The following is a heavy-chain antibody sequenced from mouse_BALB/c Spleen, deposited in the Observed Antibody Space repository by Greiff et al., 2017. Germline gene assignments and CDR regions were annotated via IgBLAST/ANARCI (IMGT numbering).Heavy chain of an antibody. CDR2: INPYNDGT. D-gene: IGHD1-1*01. V-gene: IGHV1-14*01. Sequence: EVKLMESGPELVKPGASVKMSCKASGYTFTSYVMHWVKQKPGQGLEWIGYINPYNDGTKYNEKFKGKATLTSDKSSSTAYMELSSLTSEDSAVYYCARGYYGSLAWFAYWGQGTLVTVSA. CDR3: ARGYYGSLAWFAY. CDR1: GYTFTSYV. J-gene: IGHJ3*01.